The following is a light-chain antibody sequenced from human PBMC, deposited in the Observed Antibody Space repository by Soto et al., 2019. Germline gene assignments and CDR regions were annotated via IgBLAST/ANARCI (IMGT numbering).Light chain of an antibody. CDR2: EVT. V-gene: IGLV2-8*01. CDR3: SSQAGSNNLGV. CDR1: SSDIGGYNY. Sequence: QSALTQPPSASGSPGQSVTISCTGTSSDIGGYNYVSWYQQHPGKAPKLMIYEVTKRPSGVPDRFSGSKSGNTASLTVSGLQAEDEADYYCSSQAGSNNLGVFGAGTKLTVL. J-gene: IGLJ2*01.